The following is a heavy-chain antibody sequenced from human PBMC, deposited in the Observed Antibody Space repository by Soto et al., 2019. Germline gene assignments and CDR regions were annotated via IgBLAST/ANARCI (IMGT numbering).Heavy chain of an antibody. V-gene: IGHV3-33*01. CDR1: GFTFSNYG. CDR3: AREDYGDSHDY. CDR2: IWYDGSNK. D-gene: IGHD4-17*01. Sequence: QVQLVESGGGVVQPGRSLRLSCAASGFTFSNYGMHWVRQAPGKGLEGVAVIWYDGSNKYYADSVKGRFTISRDNSKNTLYLQMNSLRAEDTAVYYCAREDYGDSHDYWGQGTLVTVSS. J-gene: IGHJ4*02.